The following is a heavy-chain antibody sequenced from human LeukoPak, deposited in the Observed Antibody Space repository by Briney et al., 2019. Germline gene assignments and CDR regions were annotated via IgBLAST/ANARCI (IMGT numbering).Heavy chain of an antibody. V-gene: IGHV4-31*03. J-gene: IGHJ3*02. CDR2: IYYSGST. Sequence: SETLSLTCTVSGGSISSGGYYWSWIRQPPGKGLEWIGYIYYSGSTYYNPSLKSRVTISADTSKNQFPLKLSSVTAADTAVYYCASGHSGVAFDIWGQGTMVTVSS. CDR1: GGSISSGGYY. CDR3: ASGHSGVAFDI. D-gene: IGHD3-10*01.